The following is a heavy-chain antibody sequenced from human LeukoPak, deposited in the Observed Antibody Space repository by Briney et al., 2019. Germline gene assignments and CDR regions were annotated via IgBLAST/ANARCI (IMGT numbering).Heavy chain of an antibody. J-gene: IGHJ4*02. Sequence: ASVKVSCKASGYTFTSYGISWVRQAPGQGLEWMGWISAYNGNTNYAQKLQGRVTMTTDTSTSTAYMELRSLRSDDTAVYYCARSGYYDFWSGNYFDYWGQGTLVTVSS. CDR3: ARSGYYDFWSGNYFDY. CDR1: GYTFTSYG. D-gene: IGHD3-3*01. V-gene: IGHV1-18*01. CDR2: ISAYNGNT.